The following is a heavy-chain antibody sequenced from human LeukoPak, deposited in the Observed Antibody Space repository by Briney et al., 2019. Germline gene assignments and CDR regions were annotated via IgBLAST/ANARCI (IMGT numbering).Heavy chain of an antibody. CDR3: AKDIRAVAMVPTS. CDR2: ISWNSGTL. Sequence: GRSLRLSCAASGFTFDDYAMHWVRQAPGKGLEWVSAISWNSGTLGYADSVKGRFTISRDNAKNSLYLQMNSLRPDDTALYFCAKDIRAVAMVPTSWGQGNLVTVAS. J-gene: IGHJ4*02. CDR1: GFTFDDYA. D-gene: IGHD2-8*01. V-gene: IGHV3-9*01.